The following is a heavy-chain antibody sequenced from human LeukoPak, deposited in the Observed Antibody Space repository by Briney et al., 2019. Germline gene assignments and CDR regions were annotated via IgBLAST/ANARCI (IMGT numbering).Heavy chain of an antibody. CDR3: ARVGSAAPWSGYYYYYYYMDV. J-gene: IGHJ6*03. CDR1: GGSISSSNW. CDR2: IYHSGST. Sequence: SETLSLTCAVSGGSISSSNWWSWVRQPPGKGLEWIGEIYHSGSTNYNPSLKSRVTISVDKSKNQFSLKLSSVTAADTAVYYCARVGSAAPWSGYYYYYYYMDVWGKGTTVTVSS. D-gene: IGHD3-3*01. V-gene: IGHV4-4*02.